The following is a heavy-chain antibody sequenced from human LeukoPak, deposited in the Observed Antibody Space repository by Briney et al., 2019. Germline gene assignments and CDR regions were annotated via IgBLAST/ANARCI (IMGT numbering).Heavy chain of an antibody. D-gene: IGHD3-22*01. CDR2: IKEDGSEK. CDR1: GFTFSSYW. J-gene: IGHJ6*03. Sequence: PGGSLRLSCVASGFTFSSYWMSWVRQAPGKGLEWVANIKEDGSEKNYVDSVKGRFTISRDNAKNSLYLQMNSLRAEDTALYYCARTDSSGYYYMDVWGKGTTVTVSS. CDR3: ARTDSSGYYYMDV. V-gene: IGHV3-7*03.